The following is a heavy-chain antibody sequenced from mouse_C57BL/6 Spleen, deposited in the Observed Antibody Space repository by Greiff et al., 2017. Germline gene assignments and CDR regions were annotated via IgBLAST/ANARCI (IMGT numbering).Heavy chain of an antibody. V-gene: IGHV1-9*01. Sequence: VKLQQSGAELMKPGASVKLSCKATGYTFTGYWIEWVKQRPGHGLEWIGEILPGSGSTNYNEKFKGKATFTADTSSNTAYMQLSRLTTEDSAIYYCARSLYPVAGDAFDYWGQGTTLTVSS. CDR2: ILPGSGST. J-gene: IGHJ2*01. D-gene: IGHD1-1*01. CDR3: ARSLYPVAGDAFDY. CDR1: GYTFTGYW.